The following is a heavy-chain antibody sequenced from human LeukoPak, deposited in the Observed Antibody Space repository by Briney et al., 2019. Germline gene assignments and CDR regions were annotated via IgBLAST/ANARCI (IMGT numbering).Heavy chain of an antibody. CDR2: ISSSSSTI. CDR1: GFTFSSYS. V-gene: IGHV3-48*04. J-gene: IGHJ3*02. CDR3: ARDRSDYYDSSGPEYRDAFDI. Sequence: GGSLRLSCAASGFTFSSYSMNWVRQAPGKGLEWVSYISSSSSTIYYADSVKGRFTISRDNAKNSLYPQMNSLRAEDTAVYYCARDRSDYYDSSGPEYRDAFDIWGQGTMVTVSS. D-gene: IGHD3-22*01.